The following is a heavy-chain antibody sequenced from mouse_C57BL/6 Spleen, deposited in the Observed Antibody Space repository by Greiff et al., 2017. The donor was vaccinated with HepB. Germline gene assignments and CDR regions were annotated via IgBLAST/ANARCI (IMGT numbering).Heavy chain of an antibody. D-gene: IGHD2-4*01. CDR1: GYTFTSYW. CDR2: IHPNSGSI. V-gene: IGHV1-64*01. Sequence: QVHLKQSGAELVKPGASVKLSCKASGYTFTSYWMHWVKQRPGQGLEWIGMIHPNSGSINYTEKFKSKATLTVDKSSSTAYMQLSSLTSEDSAVYYCAKFYYDYARDAMDYWGQGTSVTVSS. CDR3: AKFYYDYARDAMDY. J-gene: IGHJ4*01.